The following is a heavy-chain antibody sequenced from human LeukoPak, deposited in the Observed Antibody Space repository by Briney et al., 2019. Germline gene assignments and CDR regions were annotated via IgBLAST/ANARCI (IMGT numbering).Heavy chain of an antibody. J-gene: IGHJ4*02. V-gene: IGHV4-31*03. D-gene: IGHD5-18*01. CDR2: IYYSGST. Sequence: SETLSLTCTVSGGSISSGGYYWSWIRQHPGKGLEWIGYIYYSGSTYYNPSLKSRVTISVDTSKNQFSLKLSSVTAADTAVYYCARVGFGYSYGHDDYWGQGTLVTVSS. CDR3: ARVGFGYSYGHDDY. CDR1: GGSISSGGYY.